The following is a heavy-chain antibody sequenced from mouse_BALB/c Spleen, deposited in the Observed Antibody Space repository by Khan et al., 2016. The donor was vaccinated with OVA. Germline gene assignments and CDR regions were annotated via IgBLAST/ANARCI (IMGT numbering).Heavy chain of an antibody. D-gene: IGHD1-1*01. CDR2: ISYSGRT. Sequence: EVQLQESGPGLVKPSQSLSLTCTVTGYSITSDYAWNWIRQFPGNKLEWMGYISYSGRTSYNQSLKSRISITRDTSKNQFFLQLNSVTTEDTATDYCARSVTITTVVATDFDYWGQGTTLTVSS. V-gene: IGHV3-2*02. CDR1: GYSITSDYA. J-gene: IGHJ2*01. CDR3: ARSVTITTVVATDFDY.